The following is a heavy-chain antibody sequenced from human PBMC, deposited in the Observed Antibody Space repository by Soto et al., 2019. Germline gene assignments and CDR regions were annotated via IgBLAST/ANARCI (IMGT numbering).Heavy chain of an antibody. V-gene: IGHV3-33*01. CDR1: GFTFSSYG. CDR2: IWYDGSNK. D-gene: IGHD2-21*02. Sequence: GGSLRLSCAASGFTFSSYGMHWVRQAPGKGLERVAVIWYDGSNKYYADSVKGRFTISRDNSKNTLYLQMNSLRAEDTAVYYCARAQGVVTAIYFDYWGQGTLVTVSS. J-gene: IGHJ4*02. CDR3: ARAQGVVTAIYFDY.